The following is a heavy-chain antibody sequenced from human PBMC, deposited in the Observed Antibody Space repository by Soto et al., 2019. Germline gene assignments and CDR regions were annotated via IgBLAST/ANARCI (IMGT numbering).Heavy chain of an antibody. Sequence: QVQLVQSGAEVKKPGFSVKVSCKASGGTFSSYAISWVRQSPGQGLEWMGGIIPIFGTANYAQKFQGRVTITADESTSTAYMELSSLRSEDTAVYYCASPRRIAARNYYYYGMDVWGQGTTVTVSS. D-gene: IGHD6-13*01. CDR2: IIPIFGTA. CDR3: ASPRRIAARNYYYYGMDV. CDR1: GGTFSSYA. V-gene: IGHV1-69*01. J-gene: IGHJ6*02.